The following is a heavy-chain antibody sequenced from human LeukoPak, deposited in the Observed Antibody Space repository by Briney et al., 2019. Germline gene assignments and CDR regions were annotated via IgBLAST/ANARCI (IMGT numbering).Heavy chain of an antibody. V-gene: IGHV1-2*02. J-gene: IGHJ5*02. CDR3: ASLIEWELPSGLSWFDP. CDR2: INPNSGGT. D-gene: IGHD1-26*01. Sequence: ASVKVSCKASGYTFTGYYMHWVRQAPGQGLKWMGWINPNSGGTNYAQKFQGRVTMTRDTSISTAYMELSRLRSDDTAVYYCASLIEWELPSGLSWFDPWGQGTLVTVSS. CDR1: GYTFTGYY.